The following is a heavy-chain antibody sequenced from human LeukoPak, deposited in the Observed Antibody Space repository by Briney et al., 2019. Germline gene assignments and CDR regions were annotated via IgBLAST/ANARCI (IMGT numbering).Heavy chain of an antibody. CDR1: GDSVSSNSAA. D-gene: IGHD2-2*01. V-gene: IGHV6-1*01. J-gene: IGHJ3*02. Sequence: SQTLSLTCAISGDSVSSNSAAWNWIRQSPSRGLEWLGRTYYRSKWYNDYAVSVKSRITINPDTSKNQFSLQLNSVTPEDTAVYYCARDQYCSSTSCYPPDAFDIWGQGTMVTVSS. CDR3: ARDQYCSSTSCYPPDAFDI. CDR2: TYYRSKWYN.